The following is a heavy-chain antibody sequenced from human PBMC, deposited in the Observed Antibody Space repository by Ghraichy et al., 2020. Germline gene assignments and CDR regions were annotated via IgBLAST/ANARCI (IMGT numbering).Heavy chain of an antibody. Sequence: GGSLRLSCAASGFTFSRSGMNWVRQAPGKGLEWVATLRYDGSKEYYADSVKGRFTISRDISNNTLYLQMNSLRAEDTAVYYCARDLGSSSAYRYGFDVWGRGTTVTVSS. CDR2: LRYDGSKE. CDR1: GFTFSRSG. CDR3: ARDLGSSSAYRYGFDV. D-gene: IGHD3-22*01. V-gene: IGHV3-33*07. J-gene: IGHJ6*02.